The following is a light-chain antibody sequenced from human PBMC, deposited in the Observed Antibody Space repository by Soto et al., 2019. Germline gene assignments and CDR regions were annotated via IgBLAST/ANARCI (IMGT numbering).Light chain of an antibody. Sequence: DIQMTQSPSTLSASVGDRVTITFRASQSISSWLAWYQQKPGRAPNLLISDASSLESGVPSRFSGSGSGTEFTLTISSLQPDDFATYYCQQYGLYWSFGQGTKVDIK. J-gene: IGKJ1*01. V-gene: IGKV1-5*01. CDR1: QSISSW. CDR3: QQYGLYWS. CDR2: DAS.